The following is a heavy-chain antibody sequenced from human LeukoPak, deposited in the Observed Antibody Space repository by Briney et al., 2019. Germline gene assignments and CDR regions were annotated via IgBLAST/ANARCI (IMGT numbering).Heavy chain of an antibody. V-gene: IGHV1-24*01. D-gene: IGHD2-8*01. CDR2: FDPEDGET. Sequence: ASVRVSCKVSGYTLTELSMHWVRQAPGKGLEWMGGFDPEDGETIYAQKSQGRVTMTEDTSTDTAYMELSSLRSEDTAVYYCATPGYCTNGVCSGTAFDIWGQGTMVTVSS. J-gene: IGHJ3*02. CDR3: ATPGYCTNGVCSGTAFDI. CDR1: GYTLTELS.